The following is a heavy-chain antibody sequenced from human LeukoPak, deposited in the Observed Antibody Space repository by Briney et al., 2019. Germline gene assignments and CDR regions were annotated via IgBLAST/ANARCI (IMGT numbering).Heavy chain of an antibody. CDR3: TTALYYDFWSGRLNY. CDR2: IESKADGGTT. V-gene: IGHV3-15*04. Sequence: GGSLRLSCAASGFTFNNAWMSWVRQAPGKELEGVGRIESKADGGTTDYAAPVKGRFTISRDDSKNTLYLEMNSLKTEDTAVYYCTTALYYDFWSGRLNYWGQGTLVTVSS. J-gene: IGHJ4*02. CDR1: GFTFNNAW. D-gene: IGHD3-3*01.